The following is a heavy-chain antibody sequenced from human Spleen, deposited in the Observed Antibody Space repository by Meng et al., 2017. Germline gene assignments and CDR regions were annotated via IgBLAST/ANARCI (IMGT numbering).Heavy chain of an antibody. Sequence: ASVKVSCKASGYTFTSHGISWVRQAPGQGLEWMGWISAYNRNTKYAQRLQGRVTLTTDTSTNTAYMELRSLRSDDTAVYFCARDRGYWTFDIWGQGTMVTVSS. CDR2: ISAYNRNT. CDR3: ARDRGYWTFDI. CDR1: GYTFTSHG. D-gene: IGHD5-12*01. J-gene: IGHJ3*02. V-gene: IGHV1-18*01.